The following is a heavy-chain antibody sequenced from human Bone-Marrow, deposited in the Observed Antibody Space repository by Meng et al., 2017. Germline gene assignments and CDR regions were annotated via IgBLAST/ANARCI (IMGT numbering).Heavy chain of an antibody. V-gene: IGHV3-49*03. CDR1: GFTFGDYA. CDR2: IRSKAYGGTT. J-gene: IGHJ4*02. Sequence: GESLKISCTASGFTFGDYAMSWFRQAPGKGLEWVGFIRSKAYGGTTEYAASVKGRFTISRDDSKSIAYLQMNSLKTEDTAVYYCTRDVATPLVMDWGQGTLVTVSS. CDR3: TRDVATPLVMD. D-gene: IGHD5-12*01.